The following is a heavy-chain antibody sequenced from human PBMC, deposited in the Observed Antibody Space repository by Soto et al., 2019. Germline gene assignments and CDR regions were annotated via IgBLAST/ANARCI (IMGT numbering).Heavy chain of an antibody. CDR2: ISYDGSNK. V-gene: IGHV3-30-3*01. J-gene: IGHJ6*02. CDR1: GFTFSSYA. Sequence: GESLKISCAASGFTFSSYAMHWVRQAPGKGLEWVAVISYDGSNKYYADSVKGRFTISRDNSKNTLYLQMNSLRAEDTAVYYCARAYDSSGYYYGRYYYGMDVWGQGTTVTVSS. D-gene: IGHD3-22*01. CDR3: ARAYDSSGYYYGRYYYGMDV.